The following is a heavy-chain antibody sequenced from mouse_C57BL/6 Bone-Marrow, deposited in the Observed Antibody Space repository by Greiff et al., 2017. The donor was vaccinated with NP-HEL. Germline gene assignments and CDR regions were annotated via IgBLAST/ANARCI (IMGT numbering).Heavy chain of an antibody. CDR2: IYPGDGDT. D-gene: IGHD3-2*02. CDR1: GYAFRSSW. CDR3: APTAQAFAWFAD. V-gene: IGHV1-82*01. J-gene: IGHJ3*01. Sequence: VQLQESGPELVKPGASVKISCQASGYAFRSSWMNWVKQRHGKGLEWIGRIYPGDGDTNYNGQFKGKATLTADKSYSTAYMQLRSLTSEDSAVDFCAPTAQAFAWFADWGQGTLVTVSA.